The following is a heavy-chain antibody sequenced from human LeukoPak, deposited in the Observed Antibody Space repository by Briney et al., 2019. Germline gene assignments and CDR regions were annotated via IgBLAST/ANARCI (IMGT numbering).Heavy chain of an antibody. CDR3: AKVEWFGELLYRRPFDY. V-gene: IGHV3-23*01. CDR2: ISGSGGST. D-gene: IGHD3-10*01. J-gene: IGHJ4*02. Sequence: GGSLRLSCAASGFTFSSYAMGWVRQAPGKGLEWVSAISGSGGSTYYADSVKGRFTISRDNSKNTLYLQMNSLRAEDTAVYYCAKVEWFGELLYRRPFDYWGQGTLVTVSS. CDR1: GFTFSSYA.